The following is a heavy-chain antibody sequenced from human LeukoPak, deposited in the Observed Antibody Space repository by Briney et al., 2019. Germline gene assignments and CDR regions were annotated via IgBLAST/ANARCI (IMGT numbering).Heavy chain of an antibody. Sequence: GGSLRLSCAASGFTFSSYSMNWVRQAPGKGLEWVSSISSSSSYIYYAYSVKGRFTISRDNAKNSLYLQINSLRAEDTAVYYCARDYYDSSENYFDYWGQGTLVTVSS. CDR3: ARDYYDSSENYFDY. CDR2: ISSSSSYI. J-gene: IGHJ4*02. CDR1: GFTFSSYS. V-gene: IGHV3-21*01. D-gene: IGHD3-22*01.